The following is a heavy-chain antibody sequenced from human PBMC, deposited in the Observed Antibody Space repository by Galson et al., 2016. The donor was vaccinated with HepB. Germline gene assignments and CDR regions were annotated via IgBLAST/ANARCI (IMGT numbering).Heavy chain of an antibody. V-gene: IGHV4-39*01. CDR1: GGSISPSSYF. CDR3: ARHKGAAYDALDI. Sequence: SETLSLTCGVSGGSISPSSYFWGWIRQPPGKGLEWIGSVYHSGNTYHNPSLKSRVTISVDTSNNQFSLELSSVTAADTAVYFCARHKGAAYDALDIWGQGTLVTVSS. D-gene: IGHD4/OR15-4a*01. CDR2: VYHSGNT. J-gene: IGHJ3*02.